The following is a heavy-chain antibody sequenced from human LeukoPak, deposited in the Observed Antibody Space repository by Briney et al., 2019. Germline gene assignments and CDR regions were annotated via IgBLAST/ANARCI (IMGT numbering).Heavy chain of an antibody. Sequence: PGGSLRLSCVVSGISLSNYAMSWVRQAPGKGLEWVSRINSDGSTTNYADSVKGRFTISRDNAKNTLYLQMNSLRAEDTAVYYCARRQYRSSWYYFDYWGQGTLVTVSS. V-gene: IGHV3-74*01. CDR3: ARRQYRSSWYYFDY. CDR1: GISLSNYA. CDR2: INSDGSTT. J-gene: IGHJ4*02. D-gene: IGHD6-13*01.